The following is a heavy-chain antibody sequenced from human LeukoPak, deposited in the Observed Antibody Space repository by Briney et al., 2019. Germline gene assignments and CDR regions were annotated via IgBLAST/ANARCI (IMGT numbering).Heavy chain of an antibody. V-gene: IGHV1-18*01. CDR1: GYTFTSYG. CDR3: ARPSGYDWGDYFDY. CDR2: ISAYNGNT. J-gene: IGHJ4*02. Sequence: ASVKVSCKASGYTFTSYGISWVRQAPGQGLEWMGRISAYNGNTNYAQKLQGRVTMTTDTSTSTAYMELRSLRSDDTAVYYCARPSGYDWGDYFDYWGQGTLVTVSS. D-gene: IGHD5-12*01.